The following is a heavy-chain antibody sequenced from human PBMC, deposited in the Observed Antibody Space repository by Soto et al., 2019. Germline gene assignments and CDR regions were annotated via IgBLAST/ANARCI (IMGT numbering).Heavy chain of an antibody. J-gene: IGHJ6*03. CDR1: GFTFSSYW. Sequence: GGSLRLSCAASGFTFSSYWMSWVRQAPGKGLEWVANIKQDGSEKYYVDSVKGRFTISRDNAKNSLYLQMNSLRAEDTAVYYCARSDYSNYYYYSYMDVWGKGTTVTVSS. CDR3: ARSDYSNYYYYSYMDV. D-gene: IGHD4-4*01. V-gene: IGHV3-7*01. CDR2: IKQDGSEK.